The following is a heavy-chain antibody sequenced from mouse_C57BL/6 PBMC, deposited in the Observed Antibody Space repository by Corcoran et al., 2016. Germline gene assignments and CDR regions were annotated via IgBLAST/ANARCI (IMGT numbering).Heavy chain of an antibody. CDR1: GYTFTDYN. D-gene: IGHD1-1*01. CDR3: ARKAGYYYGSSWDY. J-gene: IGHJ2*01. CDR2: INPNNGGT. Sequence: EVQLQQSGPELVKPGASVKIPCKASGYTFTDYNMDWVKQSHGKSLEWIGDINPNNGGTIYNQKFKGKATLTVDKSSSTAYMELRSLTSEDTAVYYCARKAGYYYGSSWDYWGQGTTLTVSS. V-gene: IGHV1-18*01.